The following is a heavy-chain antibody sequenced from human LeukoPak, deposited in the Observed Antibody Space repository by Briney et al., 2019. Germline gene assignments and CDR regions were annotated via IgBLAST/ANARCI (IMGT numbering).Heavy chain of an antibody. V-gene: IGHV4-34*01. Sequence: SETLSLTCAVYGGYFSGYYWSWIRQPPGKGLEWIGEINHSGSTNYHPSLKSRVTISVDTSKNQFSLKLGSVTAADTAVYYCERGRYGSGSYYKGCFDPWGQGTLVTVSS. CDR3: ERGRYGSGSYYKGCFDP. CDR2: INHSGST. D-gene: IGHD3-10*01. CDR1: GGYFSGYY. J-gene: IGHJ5*02.